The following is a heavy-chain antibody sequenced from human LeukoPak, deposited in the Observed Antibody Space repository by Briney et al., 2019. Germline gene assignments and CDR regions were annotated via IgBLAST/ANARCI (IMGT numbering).Heavy chain of an antibody. CDR3: ARAGELRYMDV. V-gene: IGHV3-11*04. Sequence: GGSLRLSCTASGFSVRTTYMTWIRQAPGKGLEWVSTIKHIGPTTYYADSVKGRFTISRDNAKNSLFLQMSSLRADDTAIYYCARAGELRYMDVWGKGTAVTVSS. J-gene: IGHJ6*03. CDR1: GFSVRTTY. CDR2: IKHIGPTT. D-gene: IGHD3-16*01.